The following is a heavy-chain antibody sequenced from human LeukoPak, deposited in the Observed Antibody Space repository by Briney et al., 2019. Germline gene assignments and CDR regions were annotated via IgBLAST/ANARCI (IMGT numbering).Heavy chain of an antibody. V-gene: IGHV1-8*01. CDR2: INPSRGNT. J-gene: IGHJ4*02. D-gene: IGHD3-10*01. CDR1: GYTFTSYD. CDR3: ASHTYYYSSGSFGH. Sequence: ASVKVSCKASGYTFTSYDSNWVRQATGQGPEWMGRINPSRGNTGYAQSLQGRVTMTRETPISTAYLELSSLRSEDTAVYYCASHTYYYSSGSFGHWGQGSLVTVSS.